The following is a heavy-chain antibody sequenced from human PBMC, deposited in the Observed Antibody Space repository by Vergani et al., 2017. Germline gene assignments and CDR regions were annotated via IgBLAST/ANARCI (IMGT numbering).Heavy chain of an antibody. Sequence: QVQLQQWGAGLLKPSETLSLTCAVYGGSFSGYYWSWIRQPPGKGLEWIGEINHSGSTNYNPSLKSRVTISVATSKNQFSLKLSSVTAADTAVYYCARGRRYSSGWYVFWMDAFDIWGQGTMVTVSS. J-gene: IGHJ3*02. CDR1: GGSFSGYY. D-gene: IGHD6-19*01. CDR2: INHSGST. V-gene: IGHV4-34*01. CDR3: ARGRRYSSGWYVFWMDAFDI.